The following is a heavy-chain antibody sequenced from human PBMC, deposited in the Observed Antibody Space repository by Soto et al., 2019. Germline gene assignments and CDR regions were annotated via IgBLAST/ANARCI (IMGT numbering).Heavy chain of an antibody. J-gene: IGHJ6*02. Sequence: GGSLRLSCAASGFTFSSYAMSWVRQAPGKGLEWVSAISGSGGSTYYADSVKGRFTISRDNSKNTLYLQMNSLKAEDRAVYYCAKTVPNLLLLWFGEAISGGGASSPYYGMDVWGQGTTVTVSS. CDR1: GFTFSSYA. D-gene: IGHD3-10*01. V-gene: IGHV3-23*01. CDR3: AKTVPNLLLLWFGEAISGGGASSPYYGMDV. CDR2: ISGSGGST.